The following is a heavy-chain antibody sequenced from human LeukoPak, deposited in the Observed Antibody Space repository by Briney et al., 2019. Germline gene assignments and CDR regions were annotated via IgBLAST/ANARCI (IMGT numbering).Heavy chain of an antibody. J-gene: IGHJ4*02. CDR2: IKSKTDGGTT. CDR3: TTANYGDYRFIY. Sequence: PGGSLRLSCAASGFTFSNAWMSWVRQAPGKGLEWVGRIKSKTDGGTTDYAAPVKGRFTISRDDSKNTLYLQMNSLKTEDTAVYYCTTANYGDYRFIYWGQGTLVTVSS. CDR1: GFTFSNAW. D-gene: IGHD4-17*01. V-gene: IGHV3-15*01.